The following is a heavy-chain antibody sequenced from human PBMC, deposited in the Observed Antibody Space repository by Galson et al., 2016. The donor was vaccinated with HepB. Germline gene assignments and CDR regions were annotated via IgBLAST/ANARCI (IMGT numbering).Heavy chain of an antibody. CDR1: GGSISDSTW. CDR3: ATMYGSGGFYGFDY. D-gene: IGHD3-22*01. Sequence: ETLSLTCAVSGGSISDSTWWSWVRQSPGQGLEWIGQIYHNGLNTYNPSLESRLTISVDRSKKHFSLRLSSVTAADSAVYYCATMYGSGGFYGFDYWGQGTLVTVSS. CDR2: IYHNGLN. J-gene: IGHJ4*02. V-gene: IGHV4-4*02.